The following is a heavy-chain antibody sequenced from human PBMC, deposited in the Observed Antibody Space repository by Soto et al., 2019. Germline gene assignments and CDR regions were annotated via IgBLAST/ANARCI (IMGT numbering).Heavy chain of an antibody. Sequence: PSETLSLTCNVSGGSINSGGYYWGWIRQHPGKGLEWIGYIHYRGRTSYNPSLQSRVSISLDTSGHHFSMQLTSVTAADTAVYYCARCRDAFGFDSWGQGTLVTGSS. D-gene: IGHD2-15*01. J-gene: IGHJ4*02. CDR1: GGSINSGGYY. CDR3: ARCRDAFGFDS. V-gene: IGHV4-31*03. CDR2: IHYRGRT.